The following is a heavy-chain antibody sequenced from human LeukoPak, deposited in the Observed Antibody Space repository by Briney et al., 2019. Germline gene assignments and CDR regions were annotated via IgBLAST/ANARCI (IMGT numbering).Heavy chain of an antibody. D-gene: IGHD3-10*01. V-gene: IGHV1-8*02. CDR1: GYTFTGYY. CDR3: ARAGVGRFGASHVYYYYGMDV. Sequence: ASVKVSCKASGYTFTGYYMHWVRQSPGQGLEWMGWINPNSGNTGYAHKFQGRVTMTRNTSISTAYMELSSLRSEDTAVYYCARAGVGRFGASHVYYYYGMDVWGQGTTVTVSS. CDR2: INPNSGNT. J-gene: IGHJ6*02.